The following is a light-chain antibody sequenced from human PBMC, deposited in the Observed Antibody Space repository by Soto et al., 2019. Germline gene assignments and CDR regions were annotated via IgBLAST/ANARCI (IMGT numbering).Light chain of an antibody. Sequence: QSVLTQPASVSGSPGLSIAISCTGSSSDVGIYNYVSWYQQHPGKVPKLIIYEVSNRPSGVSNRFSGSKSGNTASLTISGLQAEDEADYYCSSYTTSSTRVFGTGTKLTVL. CDR1: SSDVGIYNY. CDR3: SSYTTSSTRV. J-gene: IGLJ1*01. V-gene: IGLV2-14*01. CDR2: EVS.